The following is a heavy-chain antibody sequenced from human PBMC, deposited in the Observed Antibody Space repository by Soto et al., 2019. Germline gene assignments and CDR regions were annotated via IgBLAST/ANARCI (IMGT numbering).Heavy chain of an antibody. CDR1: GNSFTSYW. Sequence: XESLKISWKCSGNSFTSYWIGLVLQMPGKGLEWMGIIYPGDSDTRYSPSFQGQVTISADKSISTAYLQWSSLKASDTAMYYCARGYSSSWYDYYYYGMDVWGQGATVTVSS. CDR3: ARGYSSSWYDYYYYGMDV. D-gene: IGHD6-13*01. CDR2: IYPGDSDT. V-gene: IGHV5-51*01. J-gene: IGHJ6*02.